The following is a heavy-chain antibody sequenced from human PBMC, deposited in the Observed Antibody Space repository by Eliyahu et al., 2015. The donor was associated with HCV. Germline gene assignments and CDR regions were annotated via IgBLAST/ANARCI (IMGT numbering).Heavy chain of an antibody. J-gene: IGHJ2*01. Sequence: EVQLLESGGGLVQPGGSLRLSXXAXGFXFSSYALSWVRQPPGKGLEWVSAISGSGGSTYYADSVKGRFTISRDNSKNTLFLQMNSLTAEDTAVYYCAKWPSLPYSSLYFDLWGRGTLVTVSS. CDR2: ISGSGGST. V-gene: IGHV3-23*01. CDR1: GFXFSSYA. CDR3: AKWPSLPYSSLYFDL. D-gene: IGHD6-19*01.